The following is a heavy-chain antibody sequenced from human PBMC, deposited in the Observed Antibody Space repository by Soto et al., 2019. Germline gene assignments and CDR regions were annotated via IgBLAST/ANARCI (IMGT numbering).Heavy chain of an antibody. Sequence: QVQLVQSGSELKKPGASVKVSCKASGYPFSDNQIHWLRRAPGQGLEWMGRINPKSDDTNYAQKFQGRVTMTRDTSIDTAYLELTGLTSDDTATYYCARKHSLDYIRWGLDPWGQGTLVTVSS. CDR2: INPKSDDT. J-gene: IGHJ5*02. D-gene: IGHD4-4*01. CDR1: GYPFSDNQ. CDR3: ARKHSLDYIRWGLDP. V-gene: IGHV1-2*02.